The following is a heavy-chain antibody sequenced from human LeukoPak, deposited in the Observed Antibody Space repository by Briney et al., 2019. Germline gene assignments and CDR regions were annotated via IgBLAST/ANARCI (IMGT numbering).Heavy chain of an antibody. V-gene: IGHV3-23*01. Sequence: GESLRLSCVAPGFIFSSYAMTWVRQTPGKGLEWVSGISGRADSTYYADSVKGRFTISRDNSKNTLYLQMNSLRADDTAVYYCAKLTVATFRSLFDSWGQGTLVAVSS. J-gene: IGHJ4*02. CDR3: AKLTVATFRSLFDS. D-gene: IGHD5-12*01. CDR1: GFIFSSYA. CDR2: ISGRADST.